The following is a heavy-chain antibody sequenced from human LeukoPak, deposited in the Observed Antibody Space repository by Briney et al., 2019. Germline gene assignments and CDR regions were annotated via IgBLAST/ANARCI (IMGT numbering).Heavy chain of an antibody. CDR3: ASETYSSGPRWFDP. V-gene: IGHV3-21*01. Sequence: SGGSLRLSCAASGFTFSSYSMNWARQAPGKGLEWVSSISSSSSYVYYADSVKGRFTISRDNAKNSLYLQMNSLRAEDTAVYYCASETYSSGPRWFDPWGQGTLVTVSS. D-gene: IGHD6-19*01. J-gene: IGHJ5*02. CDR2: ISSSSSYV. CDR1: GFTFSSYS.